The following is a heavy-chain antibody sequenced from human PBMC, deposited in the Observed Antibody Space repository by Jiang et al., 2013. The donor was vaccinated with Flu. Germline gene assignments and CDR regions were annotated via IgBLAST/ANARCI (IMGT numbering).Heavy chain of an antibody. Sequence: GAEVKKPGASVKISCKTSGYNFIIYHMHWVRQAPGKGLEWMGIINPRDDITNYAQIFQGRFTMTSDTSTSTVYMELTSLTSEDTAVYYCVRDYGSQSPFDTWGQGTLVTVSS. CDR3: VRDYGSQSPFDT. J-gene: IGHJ4*02. CDR2: INPRDDIT. D-gene: IGHD3-10*01. CDR1: GYNFIIYH. V-gene: IGHV1-46*01.